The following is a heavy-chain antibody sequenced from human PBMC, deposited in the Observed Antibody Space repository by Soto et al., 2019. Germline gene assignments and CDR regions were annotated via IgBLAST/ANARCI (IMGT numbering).Heavy chain of an antibody. CDR1: GGSISSGDDY. V-gene: IGHV4-30-4*01. D-gene: IGHD2-8*01. CDR2: IYDSGST. J-gene: IGHJ5*02. Sequence: TSETQSLTCTVSGGSISSGDDYWSWIRQPPGKGLEWIGYIYDSGSTYYNSSLKSRVNITLDTSKNQFSLKLTSVTAADAAVYYCARDNGVGPWGQGTLVTVSS. CDR3: ARDNGVGP.